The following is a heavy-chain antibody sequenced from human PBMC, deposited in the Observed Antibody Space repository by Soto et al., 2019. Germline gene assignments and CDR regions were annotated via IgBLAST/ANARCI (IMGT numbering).Heavy chain of an antibody. Sequence: QVQLQESGPGLVKPSQTLSLTCTVSGGSISSGGYYWSWIRQHPGKGLEWIGYIYYSGSTYYNPSLKSRVTISVDTSKNQFSLKLSSVXXXXXXXXXXXRSINPWGQGTLVTVSS. D-gene: IGHD3-10*01. J-gene: IGHJ5*02. V-gene: IGHV4-31*03. CDR3: XXRSINP. CDR2: IYYSGST. CDR1: GGSISSGGYY.